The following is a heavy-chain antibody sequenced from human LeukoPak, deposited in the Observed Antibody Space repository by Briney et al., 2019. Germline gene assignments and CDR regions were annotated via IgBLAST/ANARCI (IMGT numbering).Heavy chain of an antibody. V-gene: IGHV3-23*01. J-gene: IGHJ4*02. Sequence: GGSLRLSCAASGFTFSSYAMSWVRQAPGKGLEWVSIISGGGGSTYYADSVKGRSTISRANSKNTLYLQMNSLRAEDTAVYYCAKDMGVIASSWYGYYWGQGTLVTVSS. CDR2: ISGGGGST. CDR1: GFTFSSYA. CDR3: AKDMGVIASSWYGYY. D-gene: IGHD6-13*01.